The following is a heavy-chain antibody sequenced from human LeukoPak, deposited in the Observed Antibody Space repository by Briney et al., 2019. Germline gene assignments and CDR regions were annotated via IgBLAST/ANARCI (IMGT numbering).Heavy chain of an antibody. CDR3: ARGVPWFGELSP. V-gene: IGHV4-39*07. CDR2: INHSGST. Sequence: SETLSLPCTVSGGSISSSNYYWGWIRQPPGTGLEWIGEINHSGSTNYNPSLKSRVTISVDTAKNQFSLKLSSVTAADTAVYYCARGVPWFGELSPWGQGTLVTVSS. J-gene: IGHJ5*02. D-gene: IGHD3-10*01. CDR1: GGSISSSNYY.